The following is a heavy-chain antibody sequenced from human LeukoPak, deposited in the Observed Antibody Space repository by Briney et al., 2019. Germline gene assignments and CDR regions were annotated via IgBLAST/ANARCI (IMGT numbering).Heavy chain of an antibody. Sequence: GGSLRLSCAASGFTFSRYWMHWVRQAPGKGLVWVSRINSDGSSTSYADSVKGRFTISRDNAKNTLYLQMNSLKAEDTAVYHCARDRIVVVVAATGYGMDVWGQGTTVTVSS. V-gene: IGHV3-74*01. CDR2: INSDGSST. CDR3: ARDRIVVVVAATGYGMDV. CDR1: GFTFSRYW. D-gene: IGHD2-15*01. J-gene: IGHJ6*02.